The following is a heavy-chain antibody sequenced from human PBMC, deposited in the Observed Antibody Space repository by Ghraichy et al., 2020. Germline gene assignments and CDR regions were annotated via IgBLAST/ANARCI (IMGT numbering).Heavy chain of an antibody. D-gene: IGHD5-18*01. CDR3: ARAEGPIQLLV. J-gene: IGHJ1*01. CDR2: IIPILGIA. V-gene: IGHV1-69*04. Sequence: SVKVSCKASGGTFSSYAISWVRQAPGQGLEWMGRIIPILGIANYAQKFQGRVTITADKSTSTAYMELSSLRSEDTAVYYCARAEGPIQLLVWGHGTRVTVSS. CDR1: GGTFSSYA.